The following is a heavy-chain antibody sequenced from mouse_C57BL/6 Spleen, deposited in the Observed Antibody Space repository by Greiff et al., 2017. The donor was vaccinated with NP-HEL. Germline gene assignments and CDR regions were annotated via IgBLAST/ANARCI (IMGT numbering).Heavy chain of an antibody. CDR1: GYTFTSYG. J-gene: IGHJ4*01. CDR2: IYPRSGNT. CDR3: ARSENISPVVSTRYYAMDY. V-gene: IGHV1-81*01. Sequence: QVQLQQSGAELARPGASVKLSCKASGYTFTSYGISWVKQRTGRGLEWIGEIYPRSGNTYYNEKFKGKATLTADKSSSTAYMELRSLTSEDSAVYFCARSENISPVVSTRYYAMDYWGQGTSVTVSS. D-gene: IGHD1-1*01.